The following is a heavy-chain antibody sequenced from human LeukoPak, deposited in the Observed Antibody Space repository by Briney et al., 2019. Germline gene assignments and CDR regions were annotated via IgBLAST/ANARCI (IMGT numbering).Heavy chain of an antibody. CDR1: GGSFSGYY. Sequence: SEILSLTCAVYGGSFSGYYWSWIRQPPGKGLEWIGEINHSGSTNYNPSLKSRVTISVDTSKNQFSLKLSSVTAADTAVYYCARGHACSSTSCYVPYYYYYGMDVWGQGTTVTVSS. CDR3: ARGHACSSTSCYVPYYYYYGMDV. D-gene: IGHD2-2*01. CDR2: INHSGST. J-gene: IGHJ6*02. V-gene: IGHV4-34*01.